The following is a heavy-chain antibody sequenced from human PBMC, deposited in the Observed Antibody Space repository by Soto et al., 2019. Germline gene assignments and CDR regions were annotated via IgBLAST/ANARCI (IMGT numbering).Heavy chain of an antibody. Sequence: GGSLRLSCAASGFTFSSYAMHWVRQAPGKGLECVAIVSFDGSNKYYADSVKGRFTISRDNSKNTLYLQMSGLTPEDTAVYYCARDQTGITTAGGGRIDHWGQGTLVTVSS. J-gene: IGHJ4*02. V-gene: IGHV3-30-3*01. D-gene: IGHD6-13*01. CDR2: VSFDGSNK. CDR1: GFTFSSYA. CDR3: ARDQTGITTAGGGRIDH.